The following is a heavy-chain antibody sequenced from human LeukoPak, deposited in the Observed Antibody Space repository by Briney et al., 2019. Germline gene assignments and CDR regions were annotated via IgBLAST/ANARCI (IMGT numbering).Heavy chain of an antibody. J-gene: IGHJ4*02. V-gene: IGHV3-21*01. CDR1: GFTFSSYS. D-gene: IGHD6-13*01. Sequence: GGSLRLSCAASGFTFSSYSMNWVRQAPGKGLEWVSSISSSSSYIYYADSVKGRFTISRDNAKNSLYLQMNSLRAEDTAVYYCARSRHSSSWLSDYWGQGTLVTVSS. CDR3: ARSRHSSSWLSDY. CDR2: ISSSSSYI.